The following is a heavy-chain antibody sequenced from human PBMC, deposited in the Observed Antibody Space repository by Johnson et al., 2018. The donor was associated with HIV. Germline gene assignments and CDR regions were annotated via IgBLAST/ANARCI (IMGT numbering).Heavy chain of an antibody. CDR2: ISSSGSTI. V-gene: IGHV3-11*04. CDR1: GITFSDYY. J-gene: IGHJ3*02. Sequence: QVQLVESGGGLVKPGGSLRLSCAASGITFSDYYMSWIRQAPGKGLEWVSYISSSGSTIYYADSVKGRFTISRDNAKNSLFLQLNSLRVGDTGLYYCVSVVRMPFSSDWKGFDIWGQGTLVSVSS. CDR3: VSVVRMPFSSDWKGFDI. D-gene: IGHD6-19*01.